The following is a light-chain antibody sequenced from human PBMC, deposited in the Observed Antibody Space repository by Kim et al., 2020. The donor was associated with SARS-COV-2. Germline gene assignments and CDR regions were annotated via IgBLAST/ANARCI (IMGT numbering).Light chain of an antibody. Sequence: QSITISCTGTSSDVGAYNRVSWYQQYPGKAPKLMIFDVNNRPSGVSNRFSGSKSDNTASLTISGLQAEDEADYFCSSLTSGSTSVVFGGGTQLTVL. V-gene: IGLV2-14*03. CDR1: SSDVGAYNR. CDR3: SSLTSGSTSVV. CDR2: DVN. J-gene: IGLJ2*01.